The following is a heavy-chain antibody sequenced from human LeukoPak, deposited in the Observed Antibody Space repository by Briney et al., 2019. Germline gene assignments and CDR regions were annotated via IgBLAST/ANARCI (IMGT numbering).Heavy chain of an antibody. Sequence: SETLSLTCSVSGGSIISSRDHWDWIRQPPGKGLEWIASVHYSGTAYYNPSLRSRVTISVDTSKNQFSLKVTSVTAADTDAYYCARRLHYYDYWGQGTLVSVSS. CDR2: VHYSGTA. CDR3: ARRLHYYDY. D-gene: IGHD2-21*02. J-gene: IGHJ4*02. CDR1: GGSIISSRDH. V-gene: IGHV4-39*01.